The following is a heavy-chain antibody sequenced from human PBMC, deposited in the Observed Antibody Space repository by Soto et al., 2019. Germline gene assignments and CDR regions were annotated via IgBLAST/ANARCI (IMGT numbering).Heavy chain of an antibody. J-gene: IGHJ6*02. V-gene: IGHV1-18*01. Sequence: GASVKVSCKASGYTFTSYCISWLRHATGQGLEWMGWISAYNGNTNYAQKLQGRVTMTTDTSKNTLYLQMNSLRAEDTAVYYCARDSNQLLFWSYYYYYYGMDVWGQGTTVTVSS. D-gene: IGHD2-2*01. CDR1: GYTFTSYC. CDR2: ISAYNGNT. CDR3: ARDSNQLLFWSYYYYYYGMDV.